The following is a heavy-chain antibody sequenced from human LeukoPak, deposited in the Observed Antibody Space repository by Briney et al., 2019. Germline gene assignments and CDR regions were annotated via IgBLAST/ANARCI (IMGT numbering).Heavy chain of an antibody. V-gene: IGHV1-69*05. D-gene: IGHD2-15*01. CDR3: ARGYCSGGSCCCFDY. Sequence: SVKVSCKASGGTFSSYAISWVRRAPGQGLEWMGGIIPIFGTANYAQKFQGRVTITTDESTSTAYMELSSLRSEDTAVYYCARGYCSGGSCCCFDYWGQGTLVTVSS. CDR2: IIPIFGTA. CDR1: GGTFSSYA. J-gene: IGHJ4*02.